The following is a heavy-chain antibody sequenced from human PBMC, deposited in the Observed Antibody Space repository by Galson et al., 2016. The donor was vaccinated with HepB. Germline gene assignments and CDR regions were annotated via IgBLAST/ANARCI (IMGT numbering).Heavy chain of an antibody. J-gene: IGHJ4*02. D-gene: IGHD3-10*01. CDR1: NESFGGYY. CDR3: ATGHGDGED. V-gene: IGHV4-34*01. Sequence: SETLSLTCGVYNESFGGYYWSWIRQPPGMGLEWIGEINPSGKTNYNPSLKSRVTMSVDTSKNQFSLKMTSVTAADTAVYYCATGHGDGEDWGQGTLVPVSS. CDR2: INPSGKT.